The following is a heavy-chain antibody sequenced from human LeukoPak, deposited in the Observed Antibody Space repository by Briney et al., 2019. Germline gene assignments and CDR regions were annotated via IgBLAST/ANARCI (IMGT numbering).Heavy chain of an antibody. CDR2: ISSNGGST. V-gene: IGHV3-64D*06. J-gene: IGHJ5*02. D-gene: IGHD6-13*01. Sequence: SGGSLRLSCSASGFTFSSYAMHWVRQAPGKGLEYVSAISSNGGSTYYADSVKGRLTISRDNSKNTLYLQMSSLRAEDTAVYYCVKAVGAAAGTFWFDPWGQGTLVTVSP. CDR3: VKAVGAAAGTFWFDP. CDR1: GFTFSSYA.